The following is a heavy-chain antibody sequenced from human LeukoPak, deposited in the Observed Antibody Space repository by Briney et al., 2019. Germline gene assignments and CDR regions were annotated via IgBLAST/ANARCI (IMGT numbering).Heavy chain of an antibody. D-gene: IGHD3-16*01. CDR3: ARDYGNYFDY. Sequence: GASVKVSCRASGYTFTSYAMHWVRQAPGQRLEWMGWINAGNGNTKYSQKFQGRVTMTRDTSTSTVYMELSSLRSEDTAVYYCARDYGNYFDYWGQGTLVTVSS. J-gene: IGHJ4*02. CDR2: INAGNGNT. V-gene: IGHV1-3*01. CDR1: GYTFTSYA.